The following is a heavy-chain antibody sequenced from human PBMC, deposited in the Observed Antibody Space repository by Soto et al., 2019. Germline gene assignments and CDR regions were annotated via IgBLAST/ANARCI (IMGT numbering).Heavy chain of an antibody. Sequence: EVQLVESGGGLIQPGGSLRLSCVASGFNVSSDYMNWVRQAPGKGLEWVSVLSTTGFTSYADSVKGRFTISSDSSKNTLYLQMNRLRVEDTAVYYCVRDSETSSSWSLDYWGQGVLVTVSS. J-gene: IGHJ4*02. D-gene: IGHD6-13*01. CDR2: LSTTGFT. CDR3: VRDSETSSSWSLDY. V-gene: IGHV3-53*01. CDR1: GFNVSSDY.